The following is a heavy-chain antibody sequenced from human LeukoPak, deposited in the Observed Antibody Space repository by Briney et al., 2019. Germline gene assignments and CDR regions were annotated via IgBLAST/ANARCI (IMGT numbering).Heavy chain of an antibody. CDR2: INWNGNST. CDR1: GFXFDDYG. Sequence: PGGSLRLSCAASGFXFDDYGISWVRQTPGKGLWWVSPINWNGNSTGYADSVKGRFTISRDNAKNTLYLQMNSLRAEDTAVYYCARDEWYYDSSGYLSDAFDIWGQGTMVTVSS. CDR3: ARDEWYYDSSGYLSDAFDI. J-gene: IGHJ3*02. V-gene: IGHV3-20*04. D-gene: IGHD3-22*01.